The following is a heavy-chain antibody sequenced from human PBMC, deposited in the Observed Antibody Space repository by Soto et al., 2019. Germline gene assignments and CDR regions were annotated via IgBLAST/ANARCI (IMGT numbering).Heavy chain of an antibody. D-gene: IGHD3-16*01. Sequence: QITLNESGPTLVKPTQTLTLTCTFSGFSLSTRGVGVGWIRQPPGKALEWLALLYWDDDERYSPSLMSRPPITMDPSKHQVFLTMTNMDPVDTATYYCAHRPRGFTYVFDFWGQGTLVTVSS. CDR2: LYWDDDE. CDR1: GFSLSTRGVG. J-gene: IGHJ4*02. CDR3: AHRPRGFTYVFDF. V-gene: IGHV2-5*02.